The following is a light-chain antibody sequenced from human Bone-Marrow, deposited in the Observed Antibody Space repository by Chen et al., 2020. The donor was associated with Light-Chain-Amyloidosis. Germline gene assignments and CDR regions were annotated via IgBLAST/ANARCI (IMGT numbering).Light chain of an antibody. Sequence: NFMLTQPHSVSESPGKTVIISCTRSSGSIATNYVQWYQQRPGSSPTTVVYEDDQRPSGVPDRFSGSTDRSSNSASLTISGLKTEDEADYYCQSYQGSSQGVFGGGTKLTVL. V-gene: IGLV6-57*01. J-gene: IGLJ3*02. CDR1: SGSIATNY. CDR2: EDD. CDR3: QSYQGSSQGV.